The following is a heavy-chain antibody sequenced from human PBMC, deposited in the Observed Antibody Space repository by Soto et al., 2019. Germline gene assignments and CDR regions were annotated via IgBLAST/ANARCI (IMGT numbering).Heavy chain of an antibody. J-gene: IGHJ6*02. D-gene: IGHD2-15*01. V-gene: IGHV1-69*12. CDR1: GGTFSTYA. CDR2: IIPIFGTA. Sequence: QVQLVQSGAEVKKPGSSVKVSCKSSGGTFSTYAISWVRQAPGQGLEWMGGIIPIFGTANYAQKFQGRVTMTADESRTTAYMEVISLRSEDTAVYYCARDEMVVATGSRTWHYYYGMDVWGQGTTVTVSS. CDR3: ARDEMVVATGSRTWHYYYGMDV.